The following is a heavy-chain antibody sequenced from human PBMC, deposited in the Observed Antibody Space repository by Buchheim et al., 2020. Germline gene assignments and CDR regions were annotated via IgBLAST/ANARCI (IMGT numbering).Heavy chain of an antibody. CDR1: GGSISSYY. CDR3: ARDLGPRGYYFDY. V-gene: IGHV4-59*01. D-gene: IGHD1-26*01. J-gene: IGHJ4*02. Sequence: QVQLQESGPGLVKASETLSLTCIVSGGSISSYYWSWIRQPPGKGLEWIGYVYYSGTTNYNPSLKSRVTLSVDTSNNQFSLKLNSMTAADTAVYYCARDLGPRGYYFDYWGQG. CDR2: VYYSGTT.